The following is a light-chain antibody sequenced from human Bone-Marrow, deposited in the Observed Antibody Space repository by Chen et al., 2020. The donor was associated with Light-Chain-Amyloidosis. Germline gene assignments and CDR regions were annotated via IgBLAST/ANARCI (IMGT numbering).Light chain of an antibody. CDR2: RDT. CDR3: QSADSSGTYEVI. V-gene: IGLV3-25*03. CDR1: DLPTKY. J-gene: IGLJ2*01. Sequence: SYELTQPPSVSASPGQTARINCSGEDLPTKYAYWYQQKPGQAPVLVIHRDTERPSGVSERFSGSSSGTTATLTISGVQAEDEADYHCQSADSSGTYEVIFGGGTKLTVL.